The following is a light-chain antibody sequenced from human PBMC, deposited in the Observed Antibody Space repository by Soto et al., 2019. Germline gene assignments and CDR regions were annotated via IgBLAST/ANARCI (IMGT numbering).Light chain of an antibody. J-gene: IGKJ1*01. CDR1: QSVSSNY. CDR3: QQYGSSPRT. CDR2: GAS. V-gene: IGKV3-20*01. Sequence: EIVLTQSPGTPSLSPGERATLSCRASQSVSSNYLAWYQLKPGQAPKLLIYGASSGATGIPDRFSGSGSGTDFTLTISRLEPEDFAVYYCQQYGSSPRTFGQGTKVEIK.